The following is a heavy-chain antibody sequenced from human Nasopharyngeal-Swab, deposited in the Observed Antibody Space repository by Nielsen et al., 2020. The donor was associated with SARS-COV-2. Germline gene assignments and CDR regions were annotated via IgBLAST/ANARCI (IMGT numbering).Heavy chain of an antibody. V-gene: IGHV3-30*03. D-gene: IGHD5-12*01. CDR2: ISYDGYNE. CDR3: ARNLGGYDARTAN. J-gene: IGHJ4*02. Sequence: VRQAPGEGLEWLAVISYDGYNEKYADSAKGRFTISRDNSKSTLYLQINSLRAEDTAVYYCARNLGGYDARTANWGQGTLVTVSS.